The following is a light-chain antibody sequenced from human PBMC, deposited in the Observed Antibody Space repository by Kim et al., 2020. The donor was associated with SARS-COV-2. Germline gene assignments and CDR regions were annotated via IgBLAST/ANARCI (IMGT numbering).Light chain of an antibody. V-gene: IGLV10-54*01. J-gene: IGLJ3*02. Sequence: QTATLTCTGNNNDVGHPGAAWLQHHQSLPPKLLSYRNNNRPSGISERLSASRSGNTASLTISGLQPEDEADYYCSAWDINLSAWVFGGGTQLTVL. CDR1: NNDVGHPG. CDR2: RNN. CDR3: SAWDINLSAWV.